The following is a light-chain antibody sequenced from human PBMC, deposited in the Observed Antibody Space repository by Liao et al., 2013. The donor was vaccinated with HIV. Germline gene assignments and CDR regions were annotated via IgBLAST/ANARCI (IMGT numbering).Light chain of an antibody. CDR3: QSADRSGTYKL. Sequence: SYELTQPPSVSVAPGKTARITCGGNNIGSKSVHWYQQKPGQAPVLVIYKDSERPSGIPERFSGSSSGTTVTLTISGVQAEDEADYYCQSADRSGTYKLFAGGTKLTVL. J-gene: IGLJ2*01. V-gene: IGLV3-25*03. CDR1: NIGSKS. CDR2: KDS.